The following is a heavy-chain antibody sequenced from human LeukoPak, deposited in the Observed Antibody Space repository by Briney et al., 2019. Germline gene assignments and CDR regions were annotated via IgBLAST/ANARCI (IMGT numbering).Heavy chain of an antibody. CDR2: IKQDGSEK. D-gene: IGHD6-13*01. J-gene: IGHJ4*02. CDR3: AKDIRPGSIAAAGSLDY. V-gene: IGHV3-7*03. CDR1: GFPFSSHW. Sequence: PGGSLRLSCAASGFPFSSHWLSWFRQSPGKGLEWVANIKQDGSEKYYVDSVKGRFTISRDNSKNSLYLQMNSLRTEDTALYYCAKDIRPGSIAAAGSLDYWGQGTLVTVYS.